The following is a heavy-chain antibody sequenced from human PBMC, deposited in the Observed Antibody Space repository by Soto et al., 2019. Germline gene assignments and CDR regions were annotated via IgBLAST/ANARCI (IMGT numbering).Heavy chain of an antibody. CDR2: MQPSTGRT. D-gene: IGHD1-26*01. Sequence: ASVKVSCKASGYSFTSLDINWVRQTAGQGLEWMGWMQPSTGRTGYAQKFQGRVTMTRDTSINTAYMELTTLTSDDTAFYYCARGVSAGVDYWGQGTMVTVYS. J-gene: IGHJ4*02. CDR3: ARGVSAGVDY. V-gene: IGHV1-8*01. CDR1: GYSFTSLD.